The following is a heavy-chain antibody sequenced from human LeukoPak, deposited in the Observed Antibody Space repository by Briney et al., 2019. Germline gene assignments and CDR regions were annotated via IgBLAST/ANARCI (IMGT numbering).Heavy chain of an antibody. Sequence: TFSSYAMSWVRQAPGKGLEWIGSIYYSGSTYYNPSLKSRVTISVDTSKNQFSLKLSSVTAADTAVYYCARSLPAIAAGGFDYWGQGTLVTVSS. D-gene: IGHD6-13*01. CDR1: TFSSYA. CDR3: ARSLPAIAAGGFDY. V-gene: IGHV4-39*01. J-gene: IGHJ4*02. CDR2: IYYSGST.